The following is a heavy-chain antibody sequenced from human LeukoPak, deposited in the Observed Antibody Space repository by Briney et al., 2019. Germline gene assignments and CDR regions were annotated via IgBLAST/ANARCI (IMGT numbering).Heavy chain of an antibody. CDR1: GFAFSSYA. CDR2: ISYDGSNK. J-gene: IGHJ4*02. V-gene: IGHV3-30*04. D-gene: IGHD3-10*01. CDR3: AKDPQIYYYGSGSLLSDY. Sequence: GGSLRLSCSASGFAFSSYAMHWVRQAPGKGLEWVAVISYDGSNKYYADSVKGRFTISRDNSKNTLYLQMNSLRAEDTAVYYCAKDPQIYYYGSGSLLSDYWGQGTLVTVSS.